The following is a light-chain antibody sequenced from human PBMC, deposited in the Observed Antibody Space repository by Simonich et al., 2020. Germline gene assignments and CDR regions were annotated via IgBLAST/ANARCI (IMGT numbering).Light chain of an antibody. CDR1: SSNVGGYNY. Sequence: QSALTQPASVSGSPGQAITIFCTGTSSNVGGYNYVSWYQQHPGKAPKLMIYDVSNRPSVVSNRFSCSKSGNTAALTISGLQAEDEADYYCCSYAGSSTVVFGGGTKLTVL. CDR3: CSYAGSSTVV. CDR2: DVS. V-gene: IGLV2-14*03. J-gene: IGLJ2*01.